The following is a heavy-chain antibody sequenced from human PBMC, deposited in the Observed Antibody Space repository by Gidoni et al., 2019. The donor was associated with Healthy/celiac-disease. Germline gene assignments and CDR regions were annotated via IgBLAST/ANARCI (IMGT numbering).Heavy chain of an antibody. CDR1: GYTFTGDF. Sequence: QVQLVQSGAEVKKPGASVKVSCKASGYTFTGDFMHWVRQAPGQGLEWMGWINPNSGVTNSAQKFQGRVSMTRDTSISTAYMELSRLSSDDTAVYYCARGGKSPIFDYWGQGTLVTVSS. CDR3: ARGGKSPIFDY. V-gene: IGHV1-2*02. CDR2: INPNSGVT. J-gene: IGHJ4*02. D-gene: IGHD2-15*01.